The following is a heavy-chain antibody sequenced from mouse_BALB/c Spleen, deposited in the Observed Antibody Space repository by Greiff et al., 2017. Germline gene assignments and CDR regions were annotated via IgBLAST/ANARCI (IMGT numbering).Heavy chain of an antibody. CDR2: IYPGSGST. D-gene: IGHD6-1*01. J-gene: IGHJ3*01. CDR3: TSSGLALFAD. Sequence: LQQPGSELVRPGASVKLSCKASGYTFTSYWMHWVKQRPGQGLEWIGNIYPGSGSTNYDEKFKSKATLTVDTSSSTAYMQLSSLTSEDSAVYYCTSSGLALFADWGQGTLVTVSA. CDR1: GYTFTSYW. V-gene: IGHV1S22*01.